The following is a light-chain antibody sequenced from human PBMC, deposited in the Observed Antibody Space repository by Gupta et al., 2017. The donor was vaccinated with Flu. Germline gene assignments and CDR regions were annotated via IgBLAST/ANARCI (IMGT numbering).Light chain of an antibody. J-gene: IGKJ2*02. CDR2: EAF. CDR3: QQYVGSPPWT. CDR1: QSVSSTH. V-gene: IGKV3D-20*01. Sequence: VLTPSSATLSLSPGERATLSCGASQSVSSTHLAWYQQKPGPAPRLLIYEAFNTTAGTPDRFSGSGSGTDFTLTIRRLEREEFAVYYCQQYVGSPPWTFGQGTKLEI.